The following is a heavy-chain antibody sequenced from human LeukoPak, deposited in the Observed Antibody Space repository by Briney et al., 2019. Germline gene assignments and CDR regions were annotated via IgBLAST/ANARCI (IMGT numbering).Heavy chain of an antibody. J-gene: IGHJ4*02. CDR1: GFTFSSYE. Sequence: PGGSLRLSCAASGFTFSSYEMNWVRQAPGKGLEWVSYISSSGSTIYYADSVKGRFTISRDNAKNSLFLQMNSLRDEDTAFYYCARGNIYAFYYWGQGTLVTVSS. D-gene: IGHD5-18*01. V-gene: IGHV3-48*03. CDR3: ARGNIYAFYY. CDR2: ISSSGSTI.